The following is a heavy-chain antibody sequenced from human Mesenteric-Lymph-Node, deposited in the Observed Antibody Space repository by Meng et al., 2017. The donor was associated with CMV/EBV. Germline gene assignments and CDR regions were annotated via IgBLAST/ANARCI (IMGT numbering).Heavy chain of an antibody. J-gene: IGHJ5*02. D-gene: IGHD3-10*01. CDR2: IYYSGST. CDR1: GGSISSYY. CDR3: ARADTLVRGIFTAAWFDP. Sequence: SETLSLTCTVSGGSISSYYWSWIRQPPGKGLEWIGYIYYSGSTNYNPSLKSRVTISVDTSKNQFSLKLSSVTAADTAVYYCARADTLVRGIFTAAWFDPWGQGTLVTVSS. V-gene: IGHV4-59*12.